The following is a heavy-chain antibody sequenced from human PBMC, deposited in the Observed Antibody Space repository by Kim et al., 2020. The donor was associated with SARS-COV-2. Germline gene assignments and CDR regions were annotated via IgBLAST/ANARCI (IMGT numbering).Heavy chain of an antibody. V-gene: IGHV4-39*01. CDR2: IYYSGST. J-gene: IGHJ5*02. Sequence: SETLSLTCTVSGGSISSSSYYWGWIRQPPGKGLEWIGSIYYSGSTYYNPSLKSRVTISVDTSKNQFSLKLSSVTAADTAVYYCARHSGAYEFWVLTRGWFDPWGQVTLVTVSS. CDR1: GGSISSSSYY. D-gene: IGHD3-3*01. CDR3: ARHSGAYEFWVLTRGWFDP.